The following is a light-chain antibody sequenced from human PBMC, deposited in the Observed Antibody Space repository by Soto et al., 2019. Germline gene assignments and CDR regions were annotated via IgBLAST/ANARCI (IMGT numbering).Light chain of an antibody. CDR2: GAS. CDR3: QQYSTSPRT. J-gene: IGKJ1*01. CDR1: QSVSSNN. V-gene: IGKV3-20*01. Sequence: EIVLTQSPGTLSLSPGERATLSCRASQSVSSNNLAWYQQRPGQAPRVVIYGASTRATGIPERFSGSGSGTDFTLTISRLEPEDFAVYYCQQYSTSPRTFGQGTKVEIK.